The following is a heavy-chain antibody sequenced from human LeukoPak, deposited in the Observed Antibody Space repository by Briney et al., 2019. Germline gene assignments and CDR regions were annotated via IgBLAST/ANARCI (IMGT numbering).Heavy chain of an antibody. V-gene: IGHV4-34*01. CDR2: INHSGST. Sequence: SETLSLTCAVYGGSFSGYYWSWIRQPPGKGLEWIGEINHSGSTNYNPSLKSRVTISVDTSKKQVPLNLSPVTAADTAVYYRPTGLSAAVYWGQGTLVTASP. CDR3: PTGLSAAVY. CDR1: GGSFSGYY. J-gene: IGHJ4*02.